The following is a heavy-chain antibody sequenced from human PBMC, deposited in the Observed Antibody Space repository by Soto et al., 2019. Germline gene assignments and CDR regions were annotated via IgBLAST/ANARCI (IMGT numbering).Heavy chain of an antibody. CDR2: ISGYNGDT. D-gene: IGHD2-8*01. Sequence: QGQLVQSEAEVKKPGASVKVSCKASGYTCTRYGISWVRQAPGQGLEWMGWISGYNGDTTYAQKFQGRVTMTIDTSTSTAYMELRSLTSDDTAVYYCAKNGQPPYYYYGLDVWGQGTKVTVSS. CDR1: GYTCTRYG. CDR3: AKNGQPPYYYYGLDV. V-gene: IGHV1-18*01. J-gene: IGHJ6*02.